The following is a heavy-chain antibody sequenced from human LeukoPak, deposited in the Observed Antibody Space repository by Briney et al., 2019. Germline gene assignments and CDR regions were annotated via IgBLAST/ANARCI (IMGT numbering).Heavy chain of an antibody. D-gene: IGHD6-19*01. V-gene: IGHV3-9*01. CDR3: AKDITRAVSCTPWDYYGMDV. CDR1: GFTFDDYA. CDR2: ISWNSGSI. Sequence: GRSLRLYCAASGFTFDDYAMHWVRQAPGKGLEWVSGISWNSGSIGYADSVKGRFTISRDNAKNSLCLQMNSLRAEDTALYYCAKDITRAVSCTPWDYYGMDVWGQGTTIIVTS. J-gene: IGHJ6*02.